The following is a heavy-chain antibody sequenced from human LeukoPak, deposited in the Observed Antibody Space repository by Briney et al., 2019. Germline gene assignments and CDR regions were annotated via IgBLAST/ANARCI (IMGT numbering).Heavy chain of an antibody. CDR1: GFTFSSYE. Sequence: GGSLRLSCAASGFTFSSYEMNWVRQAPGKGLEWVSSIFGDGPGLYYADSVKGRFTISRDNGKNSVYLEMNSLRDDDTAVYYCTREGGSTDADFWGQGTLVTVSS. D-gene: IGHD3-16*01. CDR3: TREGGSTDADF. CDR2: IFGDGPGL. V-gene: IGHV3-48*03. J-gene: IGHJ4*02.